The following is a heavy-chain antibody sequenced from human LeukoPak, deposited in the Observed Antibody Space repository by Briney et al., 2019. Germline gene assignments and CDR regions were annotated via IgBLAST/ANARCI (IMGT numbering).Heavy chain of an antibody. CDR1: GGSISSSSYY. D-gene: IGHD3-22*01. J-gene: IGHJ3*02. Sequence: PSETLSLTCTVSGGSISSSSYYWGWIRQPPGKGLEWIGSIYYSGSTYYNPSLKSRVTISVDTSKNQFSLKLSSVTAADTAVYYCARRSLWTNYYDSSGAFDIWGQGTMVTVSS. V-gene: IGHV4-39*01. CDR3: ARRSLWTNYYDSSGAFDI. CDR2: IYYSGST.